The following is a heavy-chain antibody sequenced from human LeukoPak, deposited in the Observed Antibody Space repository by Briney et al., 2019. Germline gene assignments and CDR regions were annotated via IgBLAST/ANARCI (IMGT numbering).Heavy chain of an antibody. J-gene: IGHJ5*02. CDR3: ARVRTLSNWFDP. CDR2: INPNSGGT. Sequence: ASVKVSCKASGYTFTGYYVHWVRQAPGQGLEWMGRINPNSGGTNYAQKFQGRVTMTRDTSISTAYMELSRLRSDDTAVYYCARVRTLSNWFDPWGQGTLVTVSS. CDR1: GYTFTGYY. V-gene: IGHV1-2*06. D-gene: IGHD2-15*01.